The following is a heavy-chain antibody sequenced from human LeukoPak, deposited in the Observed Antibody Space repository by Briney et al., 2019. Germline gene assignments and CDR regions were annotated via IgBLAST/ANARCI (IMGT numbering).Heavy chain of an antibody. V-gene: IGHV4-34*01. D-gene: IGHD3-22*01. CDR2: INHSGST. J-gene: IGHJ3*02. Sequence: SETLSLTCAVYGGSFSGYYWSWIRQPPGKGLEWTGEINHSGSTNYNPSLKSRVTISVDTSKNQFSLKLSSVTAADTAVYYCARGSGTMIVNDAFDIWGQGTMVTVSS. CDR1: GGSFSGYY. CDR3: ARGSGTMIVNDAFDI.